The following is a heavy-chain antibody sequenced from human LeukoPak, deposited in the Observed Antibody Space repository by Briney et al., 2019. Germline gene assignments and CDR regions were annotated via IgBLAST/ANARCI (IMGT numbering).Heavy chain of an antibody. D-gene: IGHD2-15*01. Sequence: ASVKVSCKASGYSFADYYMHWVRQAPGQGLEWMGRIKPNSGGTRSAQKFQGRVTMTRDTSISTAYMELSRLRSDDTAVYYCPXXXXTPGYCSGGSCYGYFDYWGQGTLVTVSS. V-gene: IGHV1-2*06. J-gene: IGHJ4*02. CDR1: GYSFADYY. CDR3: PXXXXTPGYCSGGSCYGYFDY. CDR2: IKPNSGGT.